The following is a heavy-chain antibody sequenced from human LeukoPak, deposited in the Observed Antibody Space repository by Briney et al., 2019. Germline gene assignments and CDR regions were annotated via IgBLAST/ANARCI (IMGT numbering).Heavy chain of an antibody. V-gene: IGHV4-39*07. CDR1: GGSISSSSYY. D-gene: IGHD2-2*02. Sequence: SETLSLTCTVFGGSISSSSYYWGWIRQPPGKGLEWIGSIYYSGSTNYNPSLKSRVTISVDTSKNQFSLKLSSVTAADTAVYYCARTRNPNIVVVPAAIDWGQGTLVTVSS. CDR3: ARTRNPNIVVVPAAID. J-gene: IGHJ4*02. CDR2: IYYSGST.